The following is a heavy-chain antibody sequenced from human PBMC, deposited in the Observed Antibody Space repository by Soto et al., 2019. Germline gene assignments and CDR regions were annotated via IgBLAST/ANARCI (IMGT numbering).Heavy chain of an antibody. D-gene: IGHD7-27*01. J-gene: IGHJ4*02. V-gene: IGHV4-59*11. CDR2: IYYNGNT. CDR3: TRANWYSEY. CDR1: GGSISNHY. Sequence: QVQLQESGPGLVKPSETLSLTCSVSGGSISNHYWSWIRQPPGKGLECIGYIYYNGNTNYNPSLKSRGTMSVDTSRNQISLKLTTVTAADTAVYYCTRANWYSEYWGQGTLVTVAS.